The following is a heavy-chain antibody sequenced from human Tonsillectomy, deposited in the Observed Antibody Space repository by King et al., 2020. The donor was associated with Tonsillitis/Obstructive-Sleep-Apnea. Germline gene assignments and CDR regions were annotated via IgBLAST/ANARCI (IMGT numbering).Heavy chain of an antibody. V-gene: IGHV5-51*01. CDR2: IYPGDSDT. J-gene: IGHJ6*02. Sequence: QLVQSGAEVKKPGESLKISCKGSGYSFTSYWIGWVRQMPGKGLEWMGIIYPGDSDTRYSPSFQGQVTISADKSISTAYLQWSSLKASDTAMYYCARHTSSGYYSYYYGMDVWGQGTTVPVSS. D-gene: IGHD3-22*01. CDR3: ARHTSSGYYSYYYGMDV. CDR1: GYSFTSYW.